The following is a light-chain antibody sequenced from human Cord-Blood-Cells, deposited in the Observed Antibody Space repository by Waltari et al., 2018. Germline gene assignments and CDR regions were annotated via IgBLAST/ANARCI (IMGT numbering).Light chain of an antibody. Sequence: QSALTQPPSASGSPGQSVTISCTGTSSDVGGYNYVSWYQQHPGKAPKLMIYEVSTRPSGVPDRCSGSKSGNTTSLTVSGLQAEDEADYYCSSYAGSNNFVVFGGGTKLTVL. V-gene: IGLV2-8*01. J-gene: IGLJ2*01. CDR2: EVS. CDR3: SSYAGSNNFVV. CDR1: SSDVGGYNY.